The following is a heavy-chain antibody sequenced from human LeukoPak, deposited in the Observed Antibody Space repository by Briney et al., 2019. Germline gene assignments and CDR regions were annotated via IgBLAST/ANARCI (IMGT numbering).Heavy chain of an antibody. D-gene: IGHD3-10*01. V-gene: IGHV1-24*01. CDR3: ATSYYYGSGSYRQLDY. CDR2: FDPEDGET. J-gene: IGHJ4*02. CDR1: GYTLTELS. Sequence: ASVKVSCKVSGYTLTELSMHWVRQAPGKGLEWMGGFDPEDGETIYAQKFQGRVTMTEDTSTDTAYMELSSLRSEDTAVYYCATSYYYGSGSYRQLDYWGQGTLVTVSS.